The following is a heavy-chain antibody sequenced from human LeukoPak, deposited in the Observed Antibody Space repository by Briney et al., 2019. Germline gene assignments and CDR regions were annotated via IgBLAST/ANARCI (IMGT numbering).Heavy chain of an antibody. D-gene: IGHD2-15*01. CDR3: AKGSCSGGSCYPRSRRDNWFDP. Sequence: GSLRLSCAASGFTFSSYAMSWVRQAPGKGLEWVSDLSGSGGSTYYADSVKGRFTISRDNSKNTLYLQMNSLRAEDTAVYYCAKGSCSGGSCYPRSRRDNWFDPWGQGTLVTVSS. CDR1: GFTFSSYA. V-gene: IGHV3-23*01. J-gene: IGHJ5*02. CDR2: LSGSGGST.